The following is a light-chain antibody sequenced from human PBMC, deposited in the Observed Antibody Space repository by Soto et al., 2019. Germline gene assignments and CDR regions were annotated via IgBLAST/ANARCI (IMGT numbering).Light chain of an antibody. J-gene: IGKJ2*01. CDR1: QSISSW. Sequence: DIQMTQSPATLSASVGDRVTITCRASQSISSWLAWYHLKPGKAPKLLIYKASNLQSGVPSRFSGSGSGTDFTLTISSLQPDDIATYYCQQYHADSTFGQGTKLEIK. CDR3: QQYHADST. CDR2: KAS. V-gene: IGKV1-5*03.